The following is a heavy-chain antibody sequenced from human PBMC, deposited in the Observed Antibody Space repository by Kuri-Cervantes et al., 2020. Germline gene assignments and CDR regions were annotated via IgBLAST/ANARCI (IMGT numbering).Heavy chain of an antibody. J-gene: IGHJ3*02. CDR1: GGSFSGYY. CDR2: IYYSGST. CDR3: ASITPPIPMDDAFDI. D-gene: IGHD3-10*01. Sequence: GSLRLSCAVYGGSFSGYYWSWIRQPPGKGLEWIGYIYYSGSTNYNPSLKSRVTISVDTSKNQFSLKLSSVTAADTAVYYCASITPPIPMDDAFDIWGQGTMVTVSS. V-gene: IGHV4-59*01.